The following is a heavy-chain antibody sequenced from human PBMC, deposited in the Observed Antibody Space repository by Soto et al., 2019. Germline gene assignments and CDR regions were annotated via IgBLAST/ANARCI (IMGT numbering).Heavy chain of an antibody. CDR1: KFTITSYW. CDR3: ATAGSPGFVLRGMDV. J-gene: IGHJ6*02. CDR2: INSDGSSI. Sequence: EVQLVESGGGLVQPGGSVRLSCAASKFTITSYWMHWVRQAPGKGLVWVSRINSDGSSISYADAVKGRFTISRDNAKNTLYPQMNSLRVGDTAVYYCATAGSPGFVLRGMDVWGQGNTVSV. D-gene: IGHD1-26*01. V-gene: IGHV3-74*01.